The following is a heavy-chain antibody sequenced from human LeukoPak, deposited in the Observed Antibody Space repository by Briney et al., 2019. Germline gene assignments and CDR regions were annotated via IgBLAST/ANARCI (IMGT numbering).Heavy chain of an antibody. Sequence: GGFLRLSCAASGFTFSSYSMNWVRQAPGKGLEWVSYISSSSTIYYADSVKGRFTISRDNAKNSLYLQMNSLRAEDTAVYYCARAARVRGANPMRYYFDYWGQGTLVTVSS. D-gene: IGHD3-10*01. CDR1: GFTFSSYS. CDR3: ARAARVRGANPMRYYFDY. J-gene: IGHJ4*02. CDR2: ISSSSTI. V-gene: IGHV3-48*01.